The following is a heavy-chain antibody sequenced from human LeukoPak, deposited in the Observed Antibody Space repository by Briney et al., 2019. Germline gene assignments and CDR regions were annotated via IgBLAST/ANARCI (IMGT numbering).Heavy chain of an antibody. CDR2: IYSGGDT. V-gene: IGHV3-66*02. D-gene: IGHD3-10*01. J-gene: IGHJ5*02. CDR3: ARGLYYYGSGTFDP. CDR1: GFAVSNNH. Sequence: GGSLRLSCVASGFAVSNNHMTWVRQAPGKGLEWVSLIYSGGDTDSADSVKGRFSISRDNSKNTLYLQMNNLRTEDTAVYYCARGLYYYGSGTFDPWGQGTLVTVSS.